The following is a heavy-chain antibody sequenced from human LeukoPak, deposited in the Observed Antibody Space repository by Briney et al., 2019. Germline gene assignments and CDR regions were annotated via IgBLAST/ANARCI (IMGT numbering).Heavy chain of an antibody. V-gene: IGHV3-30*02. Sequence: PGGSLRLSCAASGFTFSSYGMHWVRQAPGKGLEWVAFIRYDGSNKYYADSVKGRFTISRDNSKNTLYLQMNSLRAEDTAVYYCAKDPSRQLPFDYWGQGTLVTVSS. CDR2: IRYDGSNK. D-gene: IGHD2-2*01. J-gene: IGHJ4*02. CDR1: GFTFSSYG. CDR3: AKDPSRQLPFDY.